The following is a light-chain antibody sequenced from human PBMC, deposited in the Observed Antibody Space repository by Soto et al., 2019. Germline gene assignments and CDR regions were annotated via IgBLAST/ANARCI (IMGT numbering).Light chain of an antibody. V-gene: IGLV2-14*01. J-gene: IGLJ1*01. CDR2: DVS. CDR3: ASYTTSSTYV. CDR1: SRDVGGYSY. Sequence: PDLTHPASVKGAARDAIGISCTGTSRDVGGYSYVSWYQQQPGKAPKLVISDVSNRPSGVSDRFSGSKSGNTASLTLSGLQTEDEADYYCASYTTSSTYVFGPGTQVPVL.